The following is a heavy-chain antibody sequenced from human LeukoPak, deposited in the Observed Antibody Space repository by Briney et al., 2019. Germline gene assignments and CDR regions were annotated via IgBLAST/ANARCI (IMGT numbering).Heavy chain of an antibody. J-gene: IGHJ4*02. Sequence: GGSLRLSCAASGFTFSDYYMSWIRQAPGTGLEWVSYISSSRSDTKYADSVKGRFTISRDNAKNSLYLQMNSLRAEDTAVYYCARDRLWEVGATPYFAYWGQGTLVTVSS. D-gene: IGHD1-26*01. CDR1: GFTFSDYY. V-gene: IGHV3-11*05. CDR3: ARDRLWEVGATPYFAY. CDR2: ISSSRSDT.